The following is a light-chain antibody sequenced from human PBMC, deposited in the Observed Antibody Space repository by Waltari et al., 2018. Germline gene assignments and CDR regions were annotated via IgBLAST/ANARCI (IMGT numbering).Light chain of an antibody. Sequence: QSALTQPASMSGSPGQSITVSCTGATSDIGSHNIVSWYQQHPGKAPKLILYDVNRRPSGVSYRFSGSKSGITASLTISGLQAEDEADYYCCSYAGSTTWVFGGGTKLTVL. CDR1: TSDIGSHNI. CDR2: DVN. CDR3: CSYAGSTTWV. J-gene: IGLJ3*02. V-gene: IGLV2-23*02.